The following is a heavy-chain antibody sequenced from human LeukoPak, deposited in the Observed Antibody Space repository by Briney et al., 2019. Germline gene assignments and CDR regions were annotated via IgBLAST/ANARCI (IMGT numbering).Heavy chain of an antibody. CDR1: GFTFDDYA. Sequence: GRSLRLSCAASGFTFDDYAMHWVRQAPGKGLEWVSGISWNSGSIGYADSVKGRFTISRDNAKNSLYLQMNSLRAEDMALYYCAKDRRGFWSGYYDYWGQGTLVTVSS. V-gene: IGHV3-9*03. D-gene: IGHD3-3*01. J-gene: IGHJ4*02. CDR2: ISWNSGSI. CDR3: AKDRRGFWSGYYDY.